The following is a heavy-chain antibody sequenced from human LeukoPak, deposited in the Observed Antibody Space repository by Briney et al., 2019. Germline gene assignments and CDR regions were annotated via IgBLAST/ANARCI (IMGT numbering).Heavy chain of an antibody. CDR1: GFTFSSYG. D-gene: IGHD3-9*01. V-gene: IGHV3-33*01. Sequence: PGRSLRLSCAASGFTFSSYGMHWVRQAPGKGLEWVAVIWYDGSNKYYADSVKGRFTISRDNSKKTLYLQMNSLRAEDTAVYYCARDFGPYDILTGYRVDYWGQGTLVTVSS. CDR3: ARDFGPYDILTGYRVDY. J-gene: IGHJ4*02. CDR2: IWYDGSNK.